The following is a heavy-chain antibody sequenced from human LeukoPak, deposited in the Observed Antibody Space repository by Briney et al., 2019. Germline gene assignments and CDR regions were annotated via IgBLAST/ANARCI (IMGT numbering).Heavy chain of an antibody. V-gene: IGHV4-59*01. CDR1: GGSISSYY. D-gene: IGHD5/OR15-5a*01. CDR2: IYYSGST. J-gene: IGHJ6*03. CDR3: ARVPVLRYYYYYMDV. Sequence: SETLSLTCTVSGGSISSYYWSWIRQPPGKGLEWIGYIYYSGSTNYNPSLKSRVTISVDTSKNQFSPKLSSVTAADTAVYYCARVPVLRYYYYYMDVWGKGTTVTVSS.